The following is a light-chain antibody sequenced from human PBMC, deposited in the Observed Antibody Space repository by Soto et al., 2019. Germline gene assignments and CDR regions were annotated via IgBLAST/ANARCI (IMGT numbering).Light chain of an antibody. CDR1: QSVSTN. Sequence: EIVMTQSPATLSVSPGERATLSGRASQSVSTNLAWYQQKPGQAPRLLMYGASTRATGIPARFSGSGSGTEFTLTISSLQSEDFAVYYCQQYHNWPPYTFGQGTKLEIK. V-gene: IGKV3-15*01. J-gene: IGKJ2*01. CDR2: GAS. CDR3: QQYHNWPPYT.